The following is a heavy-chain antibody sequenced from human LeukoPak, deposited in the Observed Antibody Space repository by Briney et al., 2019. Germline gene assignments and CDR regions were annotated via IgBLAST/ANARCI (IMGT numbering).Heavy chain of an antibody. J-gene: IGHJ2*01. V-gene: IGHV4-39*07. CDR3: AKGWGYYPWYFDL. Sequence: SETLSLTCTVSGGSISSSSYYWGWIRQPPGKGLEWIGSIYYSGSTYYNPSLKSRVTISVDTSKNQFSLKLSSVTAADTAVYYCAKGWGYYPWYFDLWGRGTLVTVSS. CDR1: GGSISSSSYY. CDR2: IYYSGST. D-gene: IGHD3-22*01.